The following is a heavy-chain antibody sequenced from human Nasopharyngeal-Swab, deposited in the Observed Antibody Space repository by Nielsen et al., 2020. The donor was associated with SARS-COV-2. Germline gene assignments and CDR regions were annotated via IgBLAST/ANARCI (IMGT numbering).Heavy chain of an antibody. CDR2: IYPGDSDT. D-gene: IGHD3-10*01. V-gene: IGHV5-51*01. Sequence: KVSCKGSGYTFTSYWIGWVRQMPGKGLEWMGFIYPGDSDTRYSPSFQGQVTISVDESTSTAYLQWSSLKASDTAMYYCARTEYGSGTNFDYWGQGTLVTVSS. J-gene: IGHJ4*02. CDR1: GYTFTSYW. CDR3: ARTEYGSGTNFDY.